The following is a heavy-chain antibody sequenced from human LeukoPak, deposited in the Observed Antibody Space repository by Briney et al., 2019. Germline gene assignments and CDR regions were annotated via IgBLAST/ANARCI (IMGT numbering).Heavy chain of an antibody. D-gene: IGHD2-21*02. J-gene: IGHJ6*02. CDR3: ARGPVRDDGLTGISYYFGLDV. V-gene: IGHV4-34*01. CDR2: IHHRAGA. CDR1: GGSFTDYH. Sequence: KSSGTLSLTCAVYGGSFTDYHWSWIRHLPGKGLEWIGEIHHRAGANYNPSLWGRVTISADTSKNQFSLHLTSVTAADTATFYCARGPVRDDGLTGISYYFGLDVWGHGTTVTVFS.